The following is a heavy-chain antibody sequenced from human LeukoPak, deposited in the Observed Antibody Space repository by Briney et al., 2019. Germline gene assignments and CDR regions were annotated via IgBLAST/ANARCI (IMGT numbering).Heavy chain of an antibody. V-gene: IGHV4-4*07. Sequence: WETLPLTCTVSGGSISSYYWSWIRQPAGKGLEWIGRIYTSGSTNYNPSLKSRVTMSVDTSKNQFSLKLSPVTAADTAVYYCARDQRDRSFDYWGQGTLVTVSS. CDR1: GGSISSYY. CDR2: IYTSGST. CDR3: ARDQRDRSFDY. J-gene: IGHJ4*02.